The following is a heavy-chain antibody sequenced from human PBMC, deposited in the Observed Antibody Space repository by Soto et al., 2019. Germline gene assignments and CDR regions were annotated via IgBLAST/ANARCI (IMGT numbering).Heavy chain of an antibody. CDR3: ARIVSSGSYFTFDY. D-gene: IGHD3-10*01. CDR1: GGSVSSGSYY. CDR2: IYYSGST. Sequence: SETLSLTCTVSGGSVSSGSYYWSWIRQPPGKGLEWIGYIYYSGSTNYNPSLKSRVTISVDTSKNQFSLRLSSVTAADTAMYYCARIVSSGSYFTFDYWGQGTVVTVSS. V-gene: IGHV4-61*01. J-gene: IGHJ4*02.